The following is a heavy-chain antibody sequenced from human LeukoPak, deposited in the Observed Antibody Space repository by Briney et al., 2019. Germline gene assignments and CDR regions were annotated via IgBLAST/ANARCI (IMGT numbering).Heavy chain of an antibody. Sequence: PGGSLRPSCAASGFTFSSYAMSWVRQAPGKGLEWVSAISGSGGSTYYADSVKGRFTISRDNSRNTLYLQMNSLRAEDTAVYYCTKDHTRYSGYDSLDYWGQGTLVTVSS. CDR2: ISGSGGST. D-gene: IGHD5-12*01. CDR1: GFTFSSYA. CDR3: TKDHTRYSGYDSLDY. V-gene: IGHV3-23*01. J-gene: IGHJ4*02.